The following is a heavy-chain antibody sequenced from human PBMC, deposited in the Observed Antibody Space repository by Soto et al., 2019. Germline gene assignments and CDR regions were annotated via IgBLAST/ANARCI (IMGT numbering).Heavy chain of an antibody. D-gene: IGHD3-22*01. CDR2: IYNRGST. V-gene: IGHV4-59*01. J-gene: IGHJ4*02. CDR1: GGNISTYY. CDR3: AIGTYYDGSGYIPYPFDY. Sequence: SETMSLTCTVSGGNISTYYWTWIRKPAGKGLEWIGYIYNRGSTDYNPSLKSRVTISVDTSKNQFSLKLSSVTAADTAVYYCAIGTYYDGSGYIPYPFDYWGQGTLVT.